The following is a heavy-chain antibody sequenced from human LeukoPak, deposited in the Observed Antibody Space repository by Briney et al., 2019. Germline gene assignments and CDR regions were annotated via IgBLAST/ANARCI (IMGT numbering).Heavy chain of an antibody. D-gene: IGHD1-26*01. CDR2: IKQDGSEK. CDR1: GFTFSTFW. Sequence: GGSLRLSCAASGFTFSTFWMTWVRQAPGKGLEWVANIKQDGSEKYYVDSVKGRFTISRDNAENSLYLQMNSVRADDTAVYYCAREKSLSCWGRGTLVAVSS. J-gene: IGHJ4*02. V-gene: IGHV3-7*01. CDR3: AREKSLSC.